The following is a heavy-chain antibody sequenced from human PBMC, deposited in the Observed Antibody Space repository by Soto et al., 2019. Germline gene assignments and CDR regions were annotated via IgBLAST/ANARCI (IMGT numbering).Heavy chain of an antibody. CDR1: GFTYSSYW. D-gene: IGHD3-10*01. CDR3: ARCEMAPIWPFGY. V-gene: IGHV3-74*01. J-gene: IGHJ4*02. CDR2: INSDGSST. Sequence: EVQLVESGGGLVQPGGSLRLSCAASGFTYSSYWMHWVRQAPGKGLVWVSRINSDGSSTTYADSVKGRFTISRDNAKNTLYLQMNSLRAEDTAIYYCARCEMAPIWPFGYWGQGTLVTVSS.